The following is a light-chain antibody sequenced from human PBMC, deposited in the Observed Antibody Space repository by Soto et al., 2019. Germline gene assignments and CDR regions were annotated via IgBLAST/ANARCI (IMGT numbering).Light chain of an antibody. J-gene: IGKJ1*01. V-gene: IGKV1-5*03. CDR3: QQYNSYWT. CDR2: KAS. CDR1: QSISSW. Sequence: DIQMTQSPSTLSASVGDRVTITCRASQSISSWLAWYQQRPGKAPKLLIYKASSLESGVPSRFSGSGSGTEFTLTISSLQPDDFATYYCQQYNSYWTFRQGTKVDNK.